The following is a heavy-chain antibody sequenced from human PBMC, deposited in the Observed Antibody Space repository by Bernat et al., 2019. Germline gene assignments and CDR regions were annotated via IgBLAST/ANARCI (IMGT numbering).Heavy chain of an antibody. CDR2: IYYSGST. CDR3: ARTVVPAAIPYYYYYMDV. J-gene: IGHJ6*03. Sequence: QVQLQESGPGLVKPSQTLSLTCTVSGGSISSGGYYWSWIRQHPGKGLEWIGYIYYSGSTHYNPSLKSRVTIAVDTSKNQFSLKLSSVTAADTAVYYCARTVVPAAIPYYYYYMDVWGKGTTVTVSS. CDR1: GGSISSGGYY. V-gene: IGHV4-31*03. D-gene: IGHD2-2*01.